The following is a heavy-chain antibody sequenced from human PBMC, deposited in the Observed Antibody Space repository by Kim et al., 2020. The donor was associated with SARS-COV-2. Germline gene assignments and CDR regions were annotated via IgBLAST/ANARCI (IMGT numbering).Heavy chain of an antibody. Sequence: SETLSLTCAVYGGSFSGYYWSWIRQPPGKGLEWIGEINHSGSTNYNPSLKSRVTISVDTSKNQFSLKLSSVTAADTAVYYCARSENVDYSSPSGWFDPWGQGTLVTVSS. D-gene: IGHD6-13*01. CDR3: ARSENVDYSSPSGWFDP. CDR2: INHSGST. V-gene: IGHV4-34*01. CDR1: GGSFSGYY. J-gene: IGHJ5*02.